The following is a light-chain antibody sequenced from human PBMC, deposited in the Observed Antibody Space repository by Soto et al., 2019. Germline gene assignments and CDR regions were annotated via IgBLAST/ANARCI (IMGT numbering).Light chain of an antibody. J-gene: IGKJ4*01. V-gene: IGKV1-9*01. Sequence: DLQLTQSPSFLSASVGDRVTINSRASQGISSYFAWYQQKPGKAPKLLIYAVSTLQNGVPSRFRGSASGTEVTLTISSLQPEDFATYSFRQLYRYRLTFGGGTKVESK. CDR2: AVS. CDR3: RQLYRYRLT. CDR1: QGISSY.